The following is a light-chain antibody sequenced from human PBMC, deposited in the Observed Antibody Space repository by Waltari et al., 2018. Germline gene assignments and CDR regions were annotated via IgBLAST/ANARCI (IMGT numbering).Light chain of an antibody. Sequence: EIVMTQSPATLSVSPGEGATLSCRASQSVGSNLAWYQQKPGQAPRLLIFGASIRATSFPARFSGSGSGTEFTLTISSLQSEDFAVYYCHHYDTWPYTFGQGTKVEIK. J-gene: IGKJ2*01. V-gene: IGKV3-15*01. CDR3: HHYDTWPYT. CDR2: GAS. CDR1: QSVGSN.